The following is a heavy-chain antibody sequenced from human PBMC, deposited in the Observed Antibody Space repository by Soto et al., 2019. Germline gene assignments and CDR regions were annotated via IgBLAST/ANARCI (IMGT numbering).Heavy chain of an antibody. CDR3: VRMGEGVGSTSPFDY. V-gene: IGHV1-69*02. D-gene: IGHD2-2*01. Sequence: QVQLVQSGAEVKKPGSSVKVSCKASGGTFSSYTISWVRQAPGQGLEWMGRIIPILGIANYAQKFQGRVTITADKSTSTAYMELSSLRSEDTAVYYCVRMGEGVGSTSPFDYWGQGTLVTVSS. CDR1: GGTFSSYT. CDR2: IIPILGIA. J-gene: IGHJ4*02.